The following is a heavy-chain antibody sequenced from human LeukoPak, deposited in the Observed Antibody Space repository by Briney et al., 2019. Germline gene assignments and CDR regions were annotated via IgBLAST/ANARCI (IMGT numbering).Heavy chain of an antibody. D-gene: IGHD1-26*01. CDR3: AREEGSGSYPTGIWSFDY. J-gene: IGHJ4*02. Sequence: PSGTLSLTCAVSGGSISSSNWWSCVRQAPGKGLEWIGEIHHSGSANYNPSLKSRVTISVDKSKNQLSLNLNSVTAADTAVYYCAREEGSGSYPTGIWSFDYWGQGTLVTVSS. CDR2: IHHSGSA. V-gene: IGHV4-4*02. CDR1: GGSISSSNW.